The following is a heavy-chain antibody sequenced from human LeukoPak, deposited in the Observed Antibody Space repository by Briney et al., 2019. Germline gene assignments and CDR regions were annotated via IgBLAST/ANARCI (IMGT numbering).Heavy chain of an antibody. CDR2: INGSSSRI. CDR1: GFTFSSYS. CDR3: AKAVIAASGMSPY. D-gene: IGHD6-13*01. V-gene: IGHV3-48*04. J-gene: IGHJ4*02. Sequence: GGSLRLSCAASGFTFSSYSMNWVRQAPGKGLEWVSYINGSSSRIFYADSVKGRFTISRDNAKNSVYLQMNSLRAEDTAVYYCAKAVIAASGMSPYWGQGTLVIVFS.